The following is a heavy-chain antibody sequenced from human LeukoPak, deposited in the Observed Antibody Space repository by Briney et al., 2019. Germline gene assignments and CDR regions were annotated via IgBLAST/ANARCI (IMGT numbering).Heavy chain of an antibody. CDR3: ARGSYGPNTYYYDSSGSYQYYFDY. CDR2: IYYSGST. J-gene: IGHJ4*02. D-gene: IGHD3-22*01. V-gene: IGHV4-59*08. Sequence: SETLSLTCTVSGGSISSYYWSWIRQPPGKGLEWIGYIYYSGSTNYNPSLKSRVTISVDTSKNQFSLKLSSVTAADTALYYCARGSYGPNTYYYDSSGSYQYYFDYWGQGTLVTVSS. CDR1: GGSISSYY.